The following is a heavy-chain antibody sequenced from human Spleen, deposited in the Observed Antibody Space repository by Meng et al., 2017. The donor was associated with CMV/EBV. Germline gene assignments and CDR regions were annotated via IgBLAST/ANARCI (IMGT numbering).Heavy chain of an antibody. CDR3: AKMVGGTADY. J-gene: IGHJ4*02. Sequence: ISGDSVSSNSAAWNWIRQSPSRGLEWLGRTYYRSTWYNDYAVSVKSRITINPDTSKNQFSLQLSSVIPEDTAIYYCAKMVGGTADYWGQGTLVTVSS. D-gene: IGHD1-26*01. V-gene: IGHV6-1*01. CDR2: TYYRSTWYN. CDR1: GDSVSSNSAA.